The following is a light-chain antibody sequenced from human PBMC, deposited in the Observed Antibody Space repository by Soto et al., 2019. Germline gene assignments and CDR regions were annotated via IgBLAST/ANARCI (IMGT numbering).Light chain of an antibody. V-gene: IGKV3-15*01. CDR2: GAS. Sequence: VMTQSPATLSVSPGERATLSCWASETVATNLAWYQQTPCQAPRLLISGASTRAAGISDRFRGSGSVTEFTLTISSLRSEDSAIYYCQQYFEWPPMTFGQGTKVEI. CDR1: ETVATN. CDR3: QQYFEWPPMT. J-gene: IGKJ1*01.